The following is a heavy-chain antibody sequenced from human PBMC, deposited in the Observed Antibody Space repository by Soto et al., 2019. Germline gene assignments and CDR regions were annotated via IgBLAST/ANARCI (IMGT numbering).Heavy chain of an antibody. CDR1: GGSMTSSNW. V-gene: IGHV4-4*02. J-gene: IGHJ4*02. Sequence: QVQLQESGPGLVKPSGTLSLTCTVSGGSMTSSNWWNWVRQSPGKGLEWIGEAHHSGRTNYNPSLESRVTISVDKPNHHFSLKLSSVTAADTAVYYFARSEATDLDHWGQGTLVTVSS. CDR3: ARSEATDLDH. D-gene: IGHD1-26*01. CDR2: AHHSGRT.